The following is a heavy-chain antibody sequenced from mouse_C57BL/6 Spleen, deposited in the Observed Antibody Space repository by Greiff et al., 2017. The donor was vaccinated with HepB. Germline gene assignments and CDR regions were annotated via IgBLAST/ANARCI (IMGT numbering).Heavy chain of an antibody. V-gene: IGHV10-3*01. CDR3: VRDYHAMDY. CDR2: IRSNSSNYAT. J-gene: IGHJ4*01. CDR1: GFTFNTYA. Sequence: EAGGGLVQPKGSLKLSCAVSGFTFNTYAMHWVRQAPGKGLEWVARIRSNSSNYATYYADSVKDRFTISSDDSQSMLYLQMNTLKTEDTAMYYCVRDYHAMDYWGQGTSVTVSS.